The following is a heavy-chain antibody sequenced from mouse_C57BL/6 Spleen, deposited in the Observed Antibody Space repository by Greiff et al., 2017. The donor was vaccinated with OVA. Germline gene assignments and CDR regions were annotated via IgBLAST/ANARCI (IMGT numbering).Heavy chain of an antibody. CDR3: ASERDYAGLFDY. CDR1: GYSITSGYY. D-gene: IGHD1-1*01. J-gene: IGHJ2*01. CDR2: ISYDGSN. Sequence: DVQLQESGPGLVKPSQSLSLTCSVTGYSITSGYYWNWIRQFPGNKLEWMGYISYDGSNNYNPSLKNRISITRDTSKNQFFLKLNSVTTEDTATYYCASERDYAGLFDYWGQGTTLTVSS. V-gene: IGHV3-6*01.